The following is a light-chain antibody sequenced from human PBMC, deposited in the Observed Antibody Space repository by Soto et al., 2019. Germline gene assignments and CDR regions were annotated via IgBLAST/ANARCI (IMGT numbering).Light chain of an antibody. CDR3: QQYGYSPIT. Sequence: ESVATHSPGTLSFSPGEIATLSFRASHSVSSSHLAWYQHKPGQAPRLLIYAASSRATGSPDRFSGGGSGTDFTLTISRLEPEDFAVYYCQQYGYSPITFGQGTRLEIK. J-gene: IGKJ5*01. CDR2: AAS. CDR1: HSVSSSH. V-gene: IGKV3-20*01.